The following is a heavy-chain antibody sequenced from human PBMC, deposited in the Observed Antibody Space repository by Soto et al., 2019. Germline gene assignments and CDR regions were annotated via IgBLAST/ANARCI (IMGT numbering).Heavy chain of an antibody. CDR2: ISGSGGTTYT. J-gene: IGHJ4*02. D-gene: IGHD4-17*01. CDR1: GFTFNSYV. V-gene: IGHV3-23*01. CDR3: AKGRDYGGNYRDY. Sequence: EVQLLESGGGLVQPGGSLRLSCAASGFTFNSYVMSWVRQAPGKGLEWVSAISGSGGTTYTYYADSVKGRFTISRGNSQNTLYLHMNSLRVEDTAVYYCAKGRDYGGNYRDYWGQGTLVSVSS.